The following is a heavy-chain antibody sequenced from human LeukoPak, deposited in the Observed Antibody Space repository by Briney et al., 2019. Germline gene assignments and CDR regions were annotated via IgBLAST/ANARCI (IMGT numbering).Heavy chain of an antibody. CDR1: GFTYSSYW. V-gene: IGHV3-7*01. J-gene: IGHJ3*02. D-gene: IGHD6-13*01. CDR2: IKQDGSEK. CDR3: ARGSSSSSSSI. Sequence: PGGSLRLSCVASGFTYSSYWMSWVRQAPGKGLEWVANIKQDGSEKNYVDSVKGRFTISRDNAKNSLYLQMNSLRAEDTAVYYCARGSSSSSSSIWGQGTMVTVSS.